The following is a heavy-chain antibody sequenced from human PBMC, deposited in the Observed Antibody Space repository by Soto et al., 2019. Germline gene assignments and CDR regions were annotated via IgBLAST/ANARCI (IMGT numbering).Heavy chain of an antibody. Sequence: PVKVSCTASGGTFSSYAMSWVREAPGQGVEWMGGIIPIFGTANYAQKFQGRVTITADESTSTAYMELSSLRSEDTAVYYCARVIMVRGVIITKYYFYYGMDVWGQGTTVT. CDR1: GGTFSSYA. V-gene: IGHV1-69*13. CDR2: IIPIFGTA. J-gene: IGHJ6*02. CDR3: ARVIMVRGVIITKYYFYYGMDV. D-gene: IGHD3-10*01.